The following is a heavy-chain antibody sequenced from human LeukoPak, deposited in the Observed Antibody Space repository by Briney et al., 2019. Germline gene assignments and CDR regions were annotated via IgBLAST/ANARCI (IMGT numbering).Heavy chain of an antibody. CDR1: GYTFTGYY. Sequence: GASVKVSCKASGYTFTGYYMHWVRQAPGQGLEWRGRINPNSGGTNYAQKFQGRVTMTRDTSISTAYMELSRLRSDDTAVYYCARDQGIAVAADYWGQGTLVTVSS. V-gene: IGHV1-2*06. CDR3: ARDQGIAVAADY. D-gene: IGHD6-19*01. CDR2: INPNSGGT. J-gene: IGHJ4*02.